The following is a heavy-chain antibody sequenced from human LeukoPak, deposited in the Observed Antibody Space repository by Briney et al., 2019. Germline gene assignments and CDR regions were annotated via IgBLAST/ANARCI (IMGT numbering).Heavy chain of an antibody. CDR2: ISSRSSYI. CDR1: GFTFSAHS. D-gene: IGHD6-19*01. Sequence: GGSLRLSCAASGFTFSAHSMNWVRQAPGKGLEWVASISSRSSYIYYGGSVKGRFTVSRDNARNSVYLQMNSLRVEDTAVYYCVRRAVSGEEALDFDYWGQGTLVTVSS. CDR3: VRRAVSGEEALDFDY. V-gene: IGHV3-21*01. J-gene: IGHJ4*02.